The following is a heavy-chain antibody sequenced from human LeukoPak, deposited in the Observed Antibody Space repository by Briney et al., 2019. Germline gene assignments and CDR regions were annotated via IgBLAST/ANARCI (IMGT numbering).Heavy chain of an antibody. CDR1: GFTFGDYS. D-gene: IGHD6-13*01. J-gene: IGHJ4*02. CDR2: INTSSIYI. CDR3: ATIRMGAAAGYDPYYFDS. V-gene: IGHV3-21*01. Sequence: PGGSLRLSCTASGFTFGDYSMSWFRQAPGKGLQWVSSINTSSIYIYYADSVKGRFTISRDNAKNSLFLQMNSLRVEDTAVYYCATIRMGAAAGYDPYYFDSWGQGTLVTVSS.